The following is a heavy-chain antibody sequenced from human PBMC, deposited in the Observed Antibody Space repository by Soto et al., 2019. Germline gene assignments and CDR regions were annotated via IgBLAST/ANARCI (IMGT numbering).Heavy chain of an antibody. CDR3: ASPDNWNDVSPSDY. D-gene: IGHD1-1*01. V-gene: IGHV3-48*03. Sequence: SLRLSCAASGFTFSSYEMNWVRQAPGKGLEWVSYISSSGSTIYYADSVKGRFTISRDNAKNSLYLQMNSLRAEDTAVYYCASPDNWNDVSPSDYWGQGTLVTVSS. CDR2: ISSSGSTI. J-gene: IGHJ4*02. CDR1: GFTFSSYE.